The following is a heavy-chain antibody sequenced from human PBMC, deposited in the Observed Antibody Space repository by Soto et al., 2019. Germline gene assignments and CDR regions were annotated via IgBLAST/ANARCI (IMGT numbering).Heavy chain of an antibody. CDR2: ISPGSRYP. CDR1: GFTFGDSY. CDR3: VRGGGGGLFDP. J-gene: IGHJ5*02. V-gene: IGHV3-11*06. Sequence: GGSLRLSCAGSGFTFGDSYRSWIRQAPGKGLEWLSYISPGSRYPAYADSVKGRFTISRDNAKRSLYLQMMSLTAEDTAIYYCVRGGGGGLFDPWGQGTMVTVSS. D-gene: IGHD2-15*01.